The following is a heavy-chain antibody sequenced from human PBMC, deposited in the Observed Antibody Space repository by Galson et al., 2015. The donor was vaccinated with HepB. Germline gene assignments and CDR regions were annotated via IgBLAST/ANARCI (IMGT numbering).Heavy chain of an antibody. CDR1: GFTFSSYG. J-gene: IGHJ4*02. D-gene: IGHD3-10*02. CDR2: ISYDGSNK. CDR3: AKDYGRAMAIRRGYYFDY. V-gene: IGHV3-30*18. Sequence: SLRLSCAASGFTFSSYGMHWVRQAPGKGLEWVAVISYDGSNKYYADSVKGRFTISRDNSKNTLYLQMNSLRAEDTAVYYCAKDYGRAMAIRRGYYFDYWGQGTLVTVSS.